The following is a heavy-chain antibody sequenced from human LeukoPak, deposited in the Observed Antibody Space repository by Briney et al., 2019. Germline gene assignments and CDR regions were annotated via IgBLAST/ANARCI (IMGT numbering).Heavy chain of an antibody. D-gene: IGHD5-18*01. CDR3: AKVRSTAMVTGGWWY. CDR1: GSTFSSYW. J-gene: IGHJ4*02. CDR2: INPAGSIA. Sequence: GGSLRLSCAASGSTFSSYWMHWARQAPGKGLVWVSHINPAGSIAFYADSVKGRFTISRDNAKNTVYLQMNSLRAEDTAVYYCAKVRSTAMVTGGWWYWGQGTLVTVSS. V-gene: IGHV3-74*01.